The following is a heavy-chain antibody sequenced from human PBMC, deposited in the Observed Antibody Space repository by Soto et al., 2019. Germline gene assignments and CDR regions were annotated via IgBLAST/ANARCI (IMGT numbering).Heavy chain of an antibody. D-gene: IGHD3-10*01. CDR1: GYTFTSYG. CDR3: ARDLRYYGSGSEYYFDY. Sequence: QVQLVQSGAEVKKPGASVKVSCKASGYTFTSYGISWVRQAPGQGLEWMGWISAYNGNTNYAQKLQGRVTMTTDTSTSTAYMELRSLRSDDTTVYYCARDLRYYGSGSEYYFDYWGQGTLVTVSS. J-gene: IGHJ4*02. V-gene: IGHV1-18*01. CDR2: ISAYNGNT.